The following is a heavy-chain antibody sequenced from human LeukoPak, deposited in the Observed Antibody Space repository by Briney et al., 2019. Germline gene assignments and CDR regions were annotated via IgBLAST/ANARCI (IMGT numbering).Heavy chain of an antibody. CDR2: IYYSGST. J-gene: IGHJ2*01. Sequence: KPSETLSLTCTVSGGSISSGDYYWSWIRQPPGKGLEWIGYIYYSGSTYYNPSLKSRVTISVDTSKNQFSLKLSSVTAADTAVYYCARVWRHCSGGSCYSRYFDLWGRGTLVTVSS. CDR1: GGSISSGDYY. D-gene: IGHD2-15*01. CDR3: ARVWRHCSGGSCYSRYFDL. V-gene: IGHV4-30-4*02.